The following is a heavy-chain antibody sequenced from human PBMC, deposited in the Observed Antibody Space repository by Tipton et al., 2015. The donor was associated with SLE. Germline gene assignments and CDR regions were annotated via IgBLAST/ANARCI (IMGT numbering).Heavy chain of an antibody. V-gene: IGHV3-9*01. D-gene: IGHD6-13*01. Sequence: SLRLSCAASGFSFEDFAMHWVRQAPGKGLEWVSGPGWNGISVGYADSVKGRFTISRDNSKNTLYLQMNSLRAVDTAVYYCATDLIAAAGTSGPPFDYWGQGTLVTVSS. CDR2: PGWNGISV. CDR1: GFSFEDFA. J-gene: IGHJ4*02. CDR3: ATDLIAAAGTSGPPFDY.